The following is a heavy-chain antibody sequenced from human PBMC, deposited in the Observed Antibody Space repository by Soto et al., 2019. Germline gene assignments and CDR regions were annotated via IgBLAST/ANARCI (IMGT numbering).Heavy chain of an antibody. CDR2: ISPTSGAI. D-gene: IGHD1-1*01. Sequence: EVHLVESGGGLVKSGGSLRVSCTASGFTFSDYSMYWVRQAPGKGLEWVSSISPTSGAIYYADSVKGRFTISRDNAKNSLFLQMNSLRAEDTAVYSCARGSAHIQVQTFDYWGQGTLVTVSS. CDR1: GFTFSDYS. CDR3: ARGSAHIQVQTFDY. V-gene: IGHV3-21*01. J-gene: IGHJ4*02.